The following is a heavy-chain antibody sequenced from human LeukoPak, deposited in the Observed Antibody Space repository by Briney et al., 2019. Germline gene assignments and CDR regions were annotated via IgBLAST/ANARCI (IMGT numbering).Heavy chain of an antibody. CDR2: INPSGGGT. V-gene: IGHV1-46*01. CDR1: GYTFTNYY. CDR3: AKGDTTWELPHDD. Sequence: ASVKVSCKASGYTFTNYYMHWVRQAPGQGLEWMGIINPSGGGTSYAQKFQGRLTMTRDTSTTTVYMELSSLRSEDTAVYYCAKGDTTWELPHDDWGQGTLVTVSS. D-gene: IGHD1-26*01. J-gene: IGHJ4*02.